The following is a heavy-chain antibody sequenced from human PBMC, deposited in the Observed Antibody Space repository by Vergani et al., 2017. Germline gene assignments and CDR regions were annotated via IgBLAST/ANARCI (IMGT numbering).Heavy chain of an antibody. V-gene: IGHV1-2*02. CDR1: GYTFTGYY. Sequence: QVQLVQSGAEVKKPGASVKVSCKASGYTFTGYYMHWVRQAPGQGLEWMGWINPNSGGTNYAQKFQGSVTLTRDTSISTAYMELSRLRSDDPAVYYCARDGKSTGCLKRYNWFDPWGQGTLVTVSS. CDR3: ARDGKSTGCLKRYNWFDP. CDR2: INPNSGGT. D-gene: IGHD2-8*02. J-gene: IGHJ5*02.